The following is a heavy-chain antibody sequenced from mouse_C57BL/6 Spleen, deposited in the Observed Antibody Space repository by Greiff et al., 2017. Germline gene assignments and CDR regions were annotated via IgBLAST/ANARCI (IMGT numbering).Heavy chain of an antibody. CDR3: TRDGTYPWFAY. CDR1: GFTFSSYA. V-gene: IGHV5-9-1*02. Sequence: EVQRVESGEGLVKPGGSLKLSCAASGFTFSSYAMSWVRQTPEKRLEWVAYISSGGDYIYYADTVKGRFTISRDNARNTLYLQMSSLKSEDTAMYYCTRDGTYPWFAYWGQGTLVTVSA. CDR2: ISSGGDYI. J-gene: IGHJ3*01. D-gene: IGHD4-1*01.